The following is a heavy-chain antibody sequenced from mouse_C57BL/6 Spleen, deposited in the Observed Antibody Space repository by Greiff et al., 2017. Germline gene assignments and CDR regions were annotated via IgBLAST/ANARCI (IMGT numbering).Heavy chain of an antibody. CDR3: AREELTGTRYFDD. D-gene: IGHD4-1*01. Sequence: EVKLMESGGGLVKPGGSLKLSCAASGFTFSSYAMSWVRQTPEKRLEWVATISDGGSYTYYPDNVKGRFTISRDNAKNNLYLQMSHLKSEDTAMYYCAREELTGTRYFDDWGQGTTLTVSS. J-gene: IGHJ2*01. CDR1: GFTFSSYA. CDR2: ISDGGSYT. V-gene: IGHV5-4*01.